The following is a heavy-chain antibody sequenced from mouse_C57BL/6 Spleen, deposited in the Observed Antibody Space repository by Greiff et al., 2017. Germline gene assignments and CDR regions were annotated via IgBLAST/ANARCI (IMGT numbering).Heavy chain of an antibody. D-gene: IGHD1-1*01. CDR2: IRNKANGYTT. V-gene: IGHV7-3*01. CDR1: GFTFTDYY. CDR3: TRLYGSSYDWYFDV. J-gene: IGHJ1*03. Sequence: DVQLQESGGGLVQPGGSLSLSCAASGFTFTDYYMSWVRQPPGKALEWLGFIRNKANGYTTEYSASVKGRFTISRDNSQSILYLQMNALRAEDSASYYCTRLYGSSYDWYFDVGGTGTTVTVSS.